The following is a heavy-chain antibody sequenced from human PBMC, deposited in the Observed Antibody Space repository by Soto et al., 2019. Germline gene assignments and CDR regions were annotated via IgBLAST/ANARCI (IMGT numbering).Heavy chain of an antibody. CDR1: GNTFTGYY. J-gene: IGHJ4*02. D-gene: IGHD1-26*01. Sequence: GASVKVSCKASGNTFTGYYMHWVRQAPGQGLEWMGWINPNSGGTNYAQKFQGRVTMTRDTSISTAYMELSRLRSDDTAVYYCARRPRRGGSYYGYFDYWGQGTLVTVSS. V-gene: IGHV1-2*02. CDR2: INPNSGGT. CDR3: ARRPRRGGSYYGYFDY.